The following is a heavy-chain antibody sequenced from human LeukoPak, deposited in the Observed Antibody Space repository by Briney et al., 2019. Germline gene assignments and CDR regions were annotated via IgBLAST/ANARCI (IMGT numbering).Heavy chain of an antibody. CDR1: GFTFDDYA. CDR2: ISWNSGSI. Sequence: PGRSLKLSCEASGFTFDDYAMHWVRQAPGKGLEWVSGISWNSGSIGYAEKLKGRVTITRDNAKSSVYLQMNSLRAEDMALYYCAKDSEYSSSSGFDYWGQGTLVTVSS. V-gene: IGHV3-9*03. D-gene: IGHD6-6*01. J-gene: IGHJ4*02. CDR3: AKDSEYSSSSGFDY.